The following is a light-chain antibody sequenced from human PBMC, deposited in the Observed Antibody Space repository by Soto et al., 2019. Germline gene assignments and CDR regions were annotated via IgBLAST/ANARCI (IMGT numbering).Light chain of an antibody. V-gene: IGKV3-20*01. CDR2: GTS. Sequence: EIVLTQSPGTLSLSPGERATLSCRASQRINNKFLGWYQQKPGQAPRLLIYGTSNRATGIPDRFSGSGSGKDFTLAISRLEAEDFAVYYCQQYTSPFTFGPGTKVDIK. CDR3: QQYTSPFT. CDR1: QRINNKF. J-gene: IGKJ3*01.